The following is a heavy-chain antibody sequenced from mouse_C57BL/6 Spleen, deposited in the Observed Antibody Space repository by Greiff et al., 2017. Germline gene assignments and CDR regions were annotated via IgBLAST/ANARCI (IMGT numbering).Heavy chain of an antibody. CDR2: ISAGGGNT. V-gene: IGHV5-9*01. D-gene: IGHD2-3*01. CDR3: AREGAAGYVYVGG. Sequence: EVQLVESGGGLVKPGGSLNLSCAASGFTFSSYYMSWVRQTPEKGLEWVGTISAGGGNTNYPHSVKGLSTISRDTSNNTLYLQLSRLRSEDTAFYYCAREGAAGYVYVGGGGPATTVT. CDR1: GFTFSSYY. J-gene: IGHJ1*01.